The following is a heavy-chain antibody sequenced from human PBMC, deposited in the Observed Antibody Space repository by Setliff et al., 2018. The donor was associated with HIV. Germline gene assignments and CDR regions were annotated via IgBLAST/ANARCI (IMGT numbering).Heavy chain of an antibody. CDR1: GGSISSYY. CDR3: ARGGSSGWERGLGYYYYYYMDV. D-gene: IGHD6-19*01. V-gene: IGHV4-59*01. Sequence: PSETLSLTCTVSGGSISSYYWSWIRQPPGKGLEWIGYIYYSGSTNYNPSLKSRVTISVDTSKNQFSLKLSSVTAADTAVYYCARGGSSGWERGLGYYYYYYMDVWGKGTTVTVS. CDR2: IYYSGST. J-gene: IGHJ6*03.